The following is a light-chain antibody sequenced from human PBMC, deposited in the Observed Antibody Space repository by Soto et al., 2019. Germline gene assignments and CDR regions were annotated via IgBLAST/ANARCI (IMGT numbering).Light chain of an antibody. J-gene: IGLJ1*01. CDR3: SSYTTSSSYV. V-gene: IGLV2-14*01. CDR1: SSDVGGYIY. Sequence: ALTXPASVSGSPGQSITISCTGTSSDVGGYIYVSWYQQHPGKAPKLMIYDVTSRPSGVSYRFSGSKSGNTASLTISGLQAEDEADYYCSSYTTSSSYVFGTGTKVTVL. CDR2: DVT.